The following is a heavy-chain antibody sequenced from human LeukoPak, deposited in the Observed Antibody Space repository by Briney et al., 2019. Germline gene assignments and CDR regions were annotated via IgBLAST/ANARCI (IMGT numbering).Heavy chain of an antibody. CDR2: INAGNGNT. V-gene: IGHV1-3*01. CDR1: GYTFTSNA. J-gene: IGHJ3*02. CDR3: ARTRRVTTINDAFDI. D-gene: IGHD4-17*01. Sequence: GASVKVSCKASGYTFTSNAMHWVRQAPGQRLEWMGWINAGNGNTKYSQKFQGRVTITRDTSASTAYMELSSLRSEDTAVYYCARTRRVTTINDAFDIWGQGTMVTVSS.